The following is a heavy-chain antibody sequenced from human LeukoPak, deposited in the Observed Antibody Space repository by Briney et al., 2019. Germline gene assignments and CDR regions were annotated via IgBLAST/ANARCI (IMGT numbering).Heavy chain of an antibody. CDR2: ISGSGGST. J-gene: IGHJ4*02. CDR1: GFTFSSYT. Sequence: GGSLRLSCAASGFTFSSYTMSWVRQAPGKGLEWVSAISGSGGSTYYADSVKGRFTISRDNSKNTLYLQMNSLRAEDTDVYYCAKATYYYDSSGYFSYWGQGTLVTVSS. D-gene: IGHD3-22*01. V-gene: IGHV3-23*01. CDR3: AKATYYYDSSGYFSY.